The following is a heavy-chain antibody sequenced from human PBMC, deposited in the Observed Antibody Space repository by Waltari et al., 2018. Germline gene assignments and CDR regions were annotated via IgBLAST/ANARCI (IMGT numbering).Heavy chain of an antibody. Sequence: EVQLLESGGGLVPPGGSLRLSCAASGSPFRPYRMRWVRQVPGEGLEWVSSISGSGTGTYYADSVKGRFTISRDNSKNTLSLQMNSLRAEDTALYYCATFKGDYWGQGTLVTVSS. CDR2: ISGSGTGT. D-gene: IGHD3-16*01. CDR1: GSPFRPYR. J-gene: IGHJ4*02. CDR3: ATFKGDY. V-gene: IGHV3-23*01.